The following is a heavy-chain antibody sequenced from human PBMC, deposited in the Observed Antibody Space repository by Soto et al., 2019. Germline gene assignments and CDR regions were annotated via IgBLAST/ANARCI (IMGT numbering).Heavy chain of an antibody. Sequence: QVQLQQSGPGLVKPSQTLSLTCLISGDSVSSDSAAWNWIRQSPSRGLEWLGRTYYRSKWFYDYAGSVKSRITINPDTSENQFFLQLNSVTLEDTAVYYCARLRGYCNSATCYKSFDNWGQGTLVTVSS. CDR2: TYYRSKWFY. D-gene: IGHD2-2*02. CDR1: GDSVSSDSAA. V-gene: IGHV6-1*02. CDR3: ARLRGYCNSATCYKSFDN. J-gene: IGHJ4*02.